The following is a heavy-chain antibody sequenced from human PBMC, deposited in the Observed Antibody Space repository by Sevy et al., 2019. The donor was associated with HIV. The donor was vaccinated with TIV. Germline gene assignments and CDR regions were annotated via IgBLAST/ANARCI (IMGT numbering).Heavy chain of an antibody. CDR2: ISYDGKNE. CDR3: AKDRSGSWSVDY. D-gene: IGHD6-13*01. J-gene: IGHJ4*02. CDR1: GFTFYNYG. V-gene: IGHV3-30*18. Sequence: GGSLRLSCAGSGFTFYNYGIHWVRQAPGKGLEWVTMISYDGKNENYADSVKGRFNIFRDNSKNTVYLQMNSLRPDDTAIYYCAKDRSGSWSVDYWGQGTLVTVSS.